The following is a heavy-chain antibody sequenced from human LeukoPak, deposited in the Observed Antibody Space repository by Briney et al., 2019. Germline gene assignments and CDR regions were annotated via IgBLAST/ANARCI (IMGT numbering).Heavy chain of an antibody. CDR2: IYSSGST. J-gene: IGHJ2*01. CDR1: GGSISSYY. V-gene: IGHV4-4*07. Sequence: SETLSLTCTVSGGSISSYYWSWIRQAAGKGLEWIGRIYSSGSTNYNPSLKSRVTMSADTSKNQFSLRLTSVTATDTAVYYCASTPGSSSWSTYWYFDLWGRGTLVTVSS. D-gene: IGHD6-13*01. CDR3: ASTPGSSSWSTYWYFDL.